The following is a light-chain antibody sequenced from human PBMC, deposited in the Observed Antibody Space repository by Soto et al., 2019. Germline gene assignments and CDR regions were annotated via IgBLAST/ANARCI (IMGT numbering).Light chain of an antibody. CDR3: QQYNNWPPWT. CDR2: DVS. CDR1: QSVYSN. Sequence: EIVMTQSPATLSVSPGERATLSCRASQSVYSNLAWYQQKPGQAPRLLISDVSTRATGIPARFSGSGSGTEFTLTISSLQSEDFAVYYCQQYNNWPPWTFGQGTKVDIK. V-gene: IGKV3-15*01. J-gene: IGKJ1*01.